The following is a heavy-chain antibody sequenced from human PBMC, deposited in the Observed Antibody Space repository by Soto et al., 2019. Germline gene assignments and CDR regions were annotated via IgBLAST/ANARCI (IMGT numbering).Heavy chain of an antibody. V-gene: IGHV3-21*01. CDR3: ARANGLHLGELSAFDY. CDR2: ISSSSSYI. D-gene: IGHD3-16*02. J-gene: IGHJ4*02. CDR1: GFTFSSYS. Sequence: EVQLVESGGGLVKPGGSLRLSCAASGFTFSSYSMNWVRQAPGKGLEWVSSISSSSSYIYYADSVKGRFTISRDNAKNSLYLQMNSLRAEDTAVYYCARANGLHLGELSAFDYWGQGTLVTVSS.